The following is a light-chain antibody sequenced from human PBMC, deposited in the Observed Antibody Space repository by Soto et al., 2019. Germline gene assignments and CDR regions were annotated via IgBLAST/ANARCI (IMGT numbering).Light chain of an antibody. Sequence: TLSLSPGEIATLSCRASQSVSSSYLAWYQQKPGQAPRLLIYGASSRATGIPDRFSGSGSGTDFTLTISRLEPEDFAVYYCQLYGSSPLTFGGGNKVDIK. J-gene: IGKJ4*01. CDR2: GAS. CDR1: QSVSSSY. CDR3: QLYGSSPLT. V-gene: IGKV3-20*01.